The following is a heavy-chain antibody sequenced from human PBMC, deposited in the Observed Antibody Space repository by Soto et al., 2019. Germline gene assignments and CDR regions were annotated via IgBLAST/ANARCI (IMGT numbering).Heavy chain of an antibody. CDR2: INHSGST. CDR3: ARATMVRGALYYYYYGMDV. CDR1: GGSFSGYY. Sequence: QVQLQQWGAGLLKPSETLSLTCAVYGGSFSGYYWSGICQPPGKGLEWIGEINHSGSTNYNPSLKSRVPISVDTSKNPFSLKLSSVTAAVTAVYYCARATMVRGALYYYYYGMDVWGHGTTVTVSS. D-gene: IGHD3-10*01. V-gene: IGHV4-34*01. J-gene: IGHJ6*02.